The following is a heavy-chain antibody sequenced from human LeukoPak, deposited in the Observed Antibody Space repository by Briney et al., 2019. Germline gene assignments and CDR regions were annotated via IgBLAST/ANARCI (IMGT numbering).Heavy chain of an antibody. CDR2: IYYSGST. V-gene: IGHV4-30-4*08. D-gene: IGHD3-22*01. Sequence: LRLSCAASGFTFSNYWMHWIRQPPGKGLEWIGYIYYSGSTYYNPSLKSRVTISVDTSKNQFSLKLSSVTAADTAVYYCARGGGGYSDSWDAFDIWGQGTMVTVSS. CDR3: ARGGGGYSDSWDAFDI. CDR1: GFTFSNYW. J-gene: IGHJ3*02.